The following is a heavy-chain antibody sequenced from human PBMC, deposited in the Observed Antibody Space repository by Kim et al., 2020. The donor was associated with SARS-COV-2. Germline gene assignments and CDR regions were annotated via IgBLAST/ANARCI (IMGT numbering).Heavy chain of an antibody. Sequence: GGSLRLSCAASGFIVSSSYMSWVRQAPGKGLEWVSVLYSGGSTYYTDSVKGRFTISRDNSKNTLYLQMNSLRAEDTAVYYCARGRSSGQSQYYYYYGMDVWGQGTTVTVSS. CDR3: ARGRSSGQSQYYYYYGMDV. D-gene: IGHD6-25*01. V-gene: IGHV3-53*01. CDR1: GFIVSSSY. CDR2: LYSGGST. J-gene: IGHJ6*02.